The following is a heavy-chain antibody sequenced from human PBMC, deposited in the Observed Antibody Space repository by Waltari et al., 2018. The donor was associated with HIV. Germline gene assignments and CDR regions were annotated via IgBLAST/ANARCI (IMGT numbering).Heavy chain of an antibody. CDR1: GFTFSSYA. D-gene: IGHD3-10*02. CDR3: TKTSGAATMWDSFDI. V-gene: IGHV3-30*01. Sequence: QVQLVESGGGVVQPGRSLRLSCAASGFTFSSYAMHWVRQAPGKAPEGLTVISYDENNKYYANSVEGRFTISRDNSLNTLFLHMNSLRPEDTAVYYCTKTSGAATMWDSFDIWGQGTMVTVSS. CDR2: ISYDENNK. J-gene: IGHJ3*02.